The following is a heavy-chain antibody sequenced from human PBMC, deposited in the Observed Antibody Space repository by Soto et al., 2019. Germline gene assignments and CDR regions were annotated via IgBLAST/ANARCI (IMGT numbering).Heavy chain of an antibody. CDR2: ISAYNGNT. Sequence: ASVKVSCXASGYTFTSYGISWVRQAPGQGLEWMGWISAYNGNTNYAQKLQGRVTMTTDTSTSTAYMELRSLRSDDTAVYYCARGLRSSGWTEAFDIWGQGTMVTVSS. D-gene: IGHD6-19*01. CDR3: ARGLRSSGWTEAFDI. J-gene: IGHJ3*02. V-gene: IGHV1-18*01. CDR1: GYTFTSYG.